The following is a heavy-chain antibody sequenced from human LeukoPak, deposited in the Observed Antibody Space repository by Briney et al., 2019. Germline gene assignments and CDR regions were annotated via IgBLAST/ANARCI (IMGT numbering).Heavy chain of an antibody. D-gene: IGHD3-22*01. CDR3: ARDQALNYYDSSGLGAFDI. V-gene: IGHV1-69*13. CDR1: GGTFSSYA. Sequence: GASVKVSCKASGGTFSSYAISWVRQAPGQGLEWMGGIIPIFGTANYAQKFQGRVTITADESTSTAYMELSSLRSGDTAVYYCARDQALNYYDSSGLGAFDIWGQGTMVTVSS. CDR2: IIPIFGTA. J-gene: IGHJ3*02.